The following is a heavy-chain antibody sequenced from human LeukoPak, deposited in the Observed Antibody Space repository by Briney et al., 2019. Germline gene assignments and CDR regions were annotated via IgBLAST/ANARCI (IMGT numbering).Heavy chain of an antibody. CDR2: IYYSGST. CDR1: GGSISSYY. J-gene: IGHJ3*02. CDR3: AREVRGTAFDI. V-gene: IGHV4-59*01. Sequence: SETLSLTCTVSGGSISSYYWSWLRQPPGKGLEWIGYIYYSGSTNYNPSLKSRVTISVDTSKNQFSLKLSSVTAADTAVYYCAREVRGTAFDIWGQGTMVTVSS. D-gene: IGHD1-1*01.